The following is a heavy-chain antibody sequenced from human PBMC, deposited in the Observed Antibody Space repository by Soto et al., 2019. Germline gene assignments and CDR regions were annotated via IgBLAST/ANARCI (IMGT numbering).Heavy chain of an antibody. J-gene: IGHJ4*02. Sequence: TLSLTCAVSGGNISSGGYSWSWIQQPPGKGLEWIGYIYHSGSTYYNPSLKSRVTISVDRSKNQFSLKLSSVTAADTAVYYCARVGRFGEFDFDYWGQGTLVTVSS. D-gene: IGHD3-10*01. CDR1: GGNISSGGYS. V-gene: IGHV4-30-2*01. CDR2: IYHSGST. CDR3: ARVGRFGEFDFDY.